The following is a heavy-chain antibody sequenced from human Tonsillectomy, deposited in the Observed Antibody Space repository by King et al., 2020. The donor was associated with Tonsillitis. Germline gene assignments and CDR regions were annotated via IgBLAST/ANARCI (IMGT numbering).Heavy chain of an antibody. D-gene: IGHD6-19*01. CDR1: GFTFSDYA. Sequence: VQLVESGGGVVQPGRSLRLSCAASGFTFSDYAMYWVRQAPGKGLEWVAVISSDGNKKHYADSVRGRFTISRDNSKNTLYLQMSSLRPEDTAVYYCARDKRGWDSLNVDYWGQGTLVTVSS. CDR2: ISSDGNKK. CDR3: ARDKRGWDSLNVDY. V-gene: IGHV3-30*04. J-gene: IGHJ4*02.